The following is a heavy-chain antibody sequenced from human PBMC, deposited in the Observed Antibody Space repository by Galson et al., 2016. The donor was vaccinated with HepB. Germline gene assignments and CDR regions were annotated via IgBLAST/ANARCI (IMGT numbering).Heavy chain of an antibody. D-gene: IGHD3-10*01. CDR1: GFRFSSYA. Sequence: LRLSCAASGFRFSSYAVSWVRQAPGKGLEWVSGISGSGGRTYYADSVKGRFTISRDNSKNTVYLQMNSLRVEDTVLYYCAKDGYFASGSALYGMDVWGQGTLVTVSS. J-gene: IGHJ4*02. V-gene: IGHV3-23*01. CDR3: AKDGYFASGSALYGMDV. CDR2: ISGSGGRT.